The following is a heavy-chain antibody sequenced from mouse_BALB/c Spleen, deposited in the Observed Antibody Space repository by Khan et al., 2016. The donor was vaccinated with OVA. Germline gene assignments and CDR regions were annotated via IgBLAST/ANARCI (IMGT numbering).Heavy chain of an antibody. Sequence: QVQLKESGAELVRPGASVKLSCKTSGYIFTSYWIHWVKQRPGQGLEWIARIYPGTGNTYYNENFKGKSTLTADNSSSTAYMQLSSLKYEDSAVYFCGREEALYYFNYWGQGTTLTVSS. D-gene: IGHD3-2*02. CDR3: GREEALYYFNY. CDR2: IYPGTGNT. J-gene: IGHJ2*01. CDR1: GYIFTSYW. V-gene: IGHV1-76*01.